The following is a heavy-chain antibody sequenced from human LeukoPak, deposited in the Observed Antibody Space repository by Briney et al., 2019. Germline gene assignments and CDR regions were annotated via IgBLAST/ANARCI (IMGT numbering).Heavy chain of an antibody. D-gene: IGHD2-15*01. CDR3: AREGSGTCSGGSCNRDAFDI. V-gene: IGHV4-39*07. CDR2: IFYSGST. J-gene: IGHJ3*02. CDR1: GGSISTSNYY. Sequence: KSSETLSLTCTVSGGSISTSNYYWGWIRQPPGKGLEWIGNIFYSGSTYYSPSLKSRVTISLDTSRNQFSLKLSSVTAADTAVYYCAREGSGTCSGGSCNRDAFDIWGQGTMVTVSS.